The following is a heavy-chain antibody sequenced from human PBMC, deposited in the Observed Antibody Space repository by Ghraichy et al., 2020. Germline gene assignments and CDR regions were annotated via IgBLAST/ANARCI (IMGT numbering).Heavy chain of an antibody. Sequence: SETLSLTCTVYGASIGGFYWSWIRQPPGGALEWIAYTDHFGTSNSNPSLKSRVTLSIDTSKNQFSLTLNSVTAADTATYYCARGVLDCNQLDFWGQGAQVTVSS. CDR3: ARGVLDCNQLDF. J-gene: IGHJ4*02. D-gene: IGHD3-9*01. V-gene: IGHV4-34*01. CDR1: GASIGGFY. CDR2: TDHFGTS.